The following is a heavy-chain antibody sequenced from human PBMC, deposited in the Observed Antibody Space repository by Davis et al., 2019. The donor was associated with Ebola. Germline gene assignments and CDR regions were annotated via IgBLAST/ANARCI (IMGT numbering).Heavy chain of an antibody. CDR3: ARGGIAAAAHYYYYGMDV. Sequence: ASVQVSCKASGYTFTSYDINWVRQATGQGLEWMGWMNPNSGNTGYAQKFQGRVTMTRNTSISTAYMELSSLRSEDTAVYYCARGGIAAAAHYYYYGMDVWGKGTTVTVSS. D-gene: IGHD6-13*01. CDR1: GYTFTSYD. CDR2: MNPNSGNT. J-gene: IGHJ6*04. V-gene: IGHV1-8*01.